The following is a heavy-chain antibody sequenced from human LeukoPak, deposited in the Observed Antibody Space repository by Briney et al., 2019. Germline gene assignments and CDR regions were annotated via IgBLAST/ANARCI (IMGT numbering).Heavy chain of an antibody. V-gene: IGHV3-30-3*01. CDR2: ISYDGSNK. Sequence: GGSLRLSCAASGFTFSSYAMHWVRQAPGKGLEWVAVISYDGSNKYYADSVKGRFTISRDNSKNTLYLQMNSLRAEDTAVYYCAKAPMTTVTFFDYWGQGTLVTVSS. CDR3: AKAPMTTVTFFDY. J-gene: IGHJ4*02. CDR1: GFTFSSYA. D-gene: IGHD4-17*01.